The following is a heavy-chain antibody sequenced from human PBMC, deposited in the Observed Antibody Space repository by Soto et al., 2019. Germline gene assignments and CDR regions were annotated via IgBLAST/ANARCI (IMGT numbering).Heavy chain of an antibody. V-gene: IGHV3-21*01. CDR1: GFTFSSYS. Sequence: GGSLRLSFAASGFTFSSYSMNWVRQAPGKGLEWVSSISSSSSYIYYADSVKGRFTISRDNAKNSLYLQMNSLIAEDTAVYYCARAGIGDYDFWIGYPPGXWGQGTLVTVSX. CDR3: ARAGIGDYDFWIGYPPGX. D-gene: IGHD3-3*01. CDR2: ISSSSSYI. J-gene: IGHJ4*02.